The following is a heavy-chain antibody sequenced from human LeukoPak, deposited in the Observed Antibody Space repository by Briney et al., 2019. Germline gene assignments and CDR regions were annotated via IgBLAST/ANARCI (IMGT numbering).Heavy chain of an antibody. Sequence: GGSLRLSCAASGFTFSSYWMHWVRQAPGKGLVWVSRINSDGSSTSYADSVKGRFTISRDNAKNTLYLQMNSLRAEDTAVNYCARHCSSTSCPVDYWGQGTLVTVSS. V-gene: IGHV3-74*01. D-gene: IGHD2-2*01. CDR2: INSDGSST. CDR3: ARHCSSTSCPVDY. CDR1: GFTFSSYW. J-gene: IGHJ4*02.